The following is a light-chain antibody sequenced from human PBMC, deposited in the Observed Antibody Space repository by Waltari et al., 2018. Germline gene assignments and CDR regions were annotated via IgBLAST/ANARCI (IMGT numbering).Light chain of an antibody. V-gene: IGKV4-1*01. Sequence: DIVMTQSPDSLPVSLGERATINCKSSQSVLYSFNNKNYLAWYQKKPGPSPKLLISWASTRESGVPDRFSGSGSGTDFTLTISSLQAEDVAVYYCQQYYTNPITFGPGTKVELK. CDR3: QQYYTNPIT. CDR2: WAS. CDR1: QSVLYSFNNKNY. J-gene: IGKJ3*01.